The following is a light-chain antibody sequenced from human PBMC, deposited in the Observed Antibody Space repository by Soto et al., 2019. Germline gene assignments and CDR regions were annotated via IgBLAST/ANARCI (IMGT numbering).Light chain of an antibody. V-gene: IGKV1-39*01. Sequence: DIQMTQSPSLLSASVGDSVTITCRASQTIKTYLNWYRHKPGEAPKLLIYAASRLQTGVPSRFSGSGSGTFFTLPISSLQPEDFATYYCQQTYSTPGTFGQGTKVEV. J-gene: IGKJ1*01. CDR2: AAS. CDR1: QTIKTY. CDR3: QQTYSTPGT.